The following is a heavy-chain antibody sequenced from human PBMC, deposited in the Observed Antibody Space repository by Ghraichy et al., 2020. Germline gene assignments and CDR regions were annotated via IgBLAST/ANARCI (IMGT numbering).Heavy chain of an antibody. CDR3: AREYSSSRETSRSGARGYYYYYYGMDV. CDR1: GFTFSSYA. J-gene: IGHJ6*02. D-gene: IGHD6-13*01. V-gene: IGHV3-30*04. Sequence: LSLTCAASGFTFSSYAMHWVRQAPGKGLEWVAVISYDGSNKYYADSVKGRFTISRDNSKNTLYLQMNSLRAEDTAVYYCAREYSSSRETSRSGARGYYYYYYGMDVWGQGTTVTVSS. CDR2: ISYDGSNK.